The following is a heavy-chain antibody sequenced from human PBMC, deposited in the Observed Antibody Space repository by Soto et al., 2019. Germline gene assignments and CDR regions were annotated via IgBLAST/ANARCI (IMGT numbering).Heavy chain of an antibody. D-gene: IGHD6-13*01. J-gene: IGHJ4*02. Sequence: EVRLLESGGGLVQPGGSLRLSCAASGFTFSSFDMSWVRQTPGKGLEWVSAISGGGGSIYYAGSVKGRFTISRDNSKNTLYLQMTNLRADDTAIYYCAKGKGSTSSERYWGQGTLVTVSS. CDR3: AKGKGSTSSERY. CDR1: GFTFSSFD. V-gene: IGHV3-23*01. CDR2: ISGGGGSI.